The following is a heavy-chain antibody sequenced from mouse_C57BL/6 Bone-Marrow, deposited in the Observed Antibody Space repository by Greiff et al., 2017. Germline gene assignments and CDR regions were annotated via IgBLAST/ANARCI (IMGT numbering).Heavy chain of an antibody. D-gene: IGHD2-3*01. CDR2: ISSGGSYT. CDR1: GFTFSSYG. CDR3: ARHDGYFWYFDV. J-gene: IGHJ1*03. Sequence: EVKLVESGGDLVKPAGSLKLSCAASGFTFSSYGMSWFRQTPDKRLVWVATISSGGSYTYYPDSVKGRFTISRDNAKNTLYLQMSSLTSEDTAMYYCARHDGYFWYFDVWGTGTTVTVSS. V-gene: IGHV5-6*02.